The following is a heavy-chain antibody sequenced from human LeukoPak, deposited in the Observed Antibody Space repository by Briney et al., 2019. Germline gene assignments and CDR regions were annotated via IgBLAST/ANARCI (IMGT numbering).Heavy chain of an antibody. CDR1: GGSISSGDHY. CDR2: ITLYSDTT. V-gene: IGHV4-30-4*01. CDR3: ARGFGYDFADY. D-gene: IGHD2-2*01. J-gene: IGHJ4*02. Sequence: SETLSLTCSVSGGSISSGDHYWTWIRQPPGGGLEWMGFITLYSDTTSYNPSLKSRLMISIDTSKNQFYLTLTSVTAADTAVYFCARGFGYDFADYWGQGILVTVSS.